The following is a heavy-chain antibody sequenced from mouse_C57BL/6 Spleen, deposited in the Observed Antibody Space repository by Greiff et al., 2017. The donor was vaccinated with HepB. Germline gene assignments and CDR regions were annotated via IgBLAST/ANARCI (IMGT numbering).Heavy chain of an antibody. J-gene: IGHJ3*01. D-gene: IGHD2-3*01. CDR3: AGSIYDGYPAWFAY. CDR1: GYTFTSYG. V-gene: IGHV1-81*01. Sequence: QVQLQQSGAELARPGASVKLSCKASGYTFTSYGISWVKQRTGQGLEWIGEIYPRSGNTYYNEKFKGKATLTADKSSSTAYIVLRSLTSEDSAVYYCAGSIYDGYPAWFAYWGQGTLVTVSA. CDR2: IYPRSGNT.